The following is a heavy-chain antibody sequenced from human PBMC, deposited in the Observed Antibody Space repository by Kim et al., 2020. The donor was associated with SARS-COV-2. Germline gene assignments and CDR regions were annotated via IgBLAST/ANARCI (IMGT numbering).Heavy chain of an antibody. V-gene: IGHV1-46*01. CDR3: ARDTSRRRNDPVLAAHYYYGMDV. D-gene: IGHD6-25*01. Sequence: ASVKVSCKASGYTFTSYYMHWVRQAPGQGLEWMGIINPSGGSTSYAQKFQGRVTMTRDTSTSTVYMELSSLRSEDTAVYYCARDTSRRRNDPVLAAHYYYGMDVWGQGTTVTVSS. J-gene: IGHJ6*02. CDR2: INPSGGST. CDR1: GYTFTSYY.